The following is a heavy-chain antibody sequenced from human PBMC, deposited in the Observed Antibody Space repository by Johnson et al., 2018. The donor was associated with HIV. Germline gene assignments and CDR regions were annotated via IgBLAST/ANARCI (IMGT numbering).Heavy chain of an antibody. CDR2: ISSDESNK. J-gene: IGHJ3*01. V-gene: IGHV3-30*04. Sequence: QVQLVESGGGVVQPGRSLRLSCAASGFTFSTYAIHWVRQAPGKGLEWVAVISSDESNKYYADSVKGRFTISRDNSKNTLFLQMDSLRADDTAVYYCAREGVSGSYYDSFDLWGQVTMVTVSS. D-gene: IGHD1-26*01. CDR3: AREGVSGSYYDSFDL. CDR1: GFTFSTYA.